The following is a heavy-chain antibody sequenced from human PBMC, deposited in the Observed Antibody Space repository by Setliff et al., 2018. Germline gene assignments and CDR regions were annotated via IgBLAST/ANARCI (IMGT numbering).Heavy chain of an antibody. D-gene: IGHD3-10*01. CDR2: IKQDGSEK. CDR3: ARDHVYGSQYYYYYYGMDV. CDR1: GFTFRSYW. Sequence: PGGSLRLSCAASGFTFRSYWMSWVRQAPGKGLEWVANIKQDGSEKYYVDSVKGRFTISRDNAKNSLYLQINSLRAEDTAVYYCARDHVYGSQYYYYYYGMDVWGQGTTVTVSS. V-gene: IGHV3-7*01. J-gene: IGHJ6*02.